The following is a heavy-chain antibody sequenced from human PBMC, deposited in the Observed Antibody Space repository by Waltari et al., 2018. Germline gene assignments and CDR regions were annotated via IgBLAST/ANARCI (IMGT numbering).Heavy chain of an antibody. CDR3: ATGGCSSTSCYSNDAFDI. D-gene: IGHD2-2*01. J-gene: IGHJ3*02. CDR1: GYTLTELS. V-gene: IGHV1-24*01. CDR2: FDPEDGET. Sequence: QVQLVQSGAEVKKPGASVKVSCKVSGYTLTELSRHWVRQAPGQGLEWMGGFDPEDGETIYAQKFQGRVTMTEDTSTDTAYMELSSLRSEDTAVYYCATGGCSSTSCYSNDAFDIWGQGTMVTVSS.